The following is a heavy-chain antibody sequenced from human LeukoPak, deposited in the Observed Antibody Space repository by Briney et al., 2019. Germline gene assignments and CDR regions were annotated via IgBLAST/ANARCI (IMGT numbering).Heavy chain of an antibody. CDR3: ARRQGCSNTGCPPDD. J-gene: IGHJ4*02. V-gene: IGHV5-51*01. CDR2: IYPGDSDT. D-gene: IGHD2-2*01. CDR1: GYYLTTYW. Sequence: GESLKISCRASGYYLTTYWIGWVRQMPGKGLEWMGIIYPGDSDTRYSPSFQGQVTMSVDKSINTAYLQWSSLKASDTAMYYCARRQGCSNTGCPPDDWSQGSLVTVSP.